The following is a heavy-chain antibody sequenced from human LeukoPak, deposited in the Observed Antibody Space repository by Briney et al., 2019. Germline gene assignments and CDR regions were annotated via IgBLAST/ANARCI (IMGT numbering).Heavy chain of an antibody. V-gene: IGHV3-21*01. Sequence: GGSLRLSCAASGFTFSSYSMNWVRQAPGKGLEWVSSISSSSSYIYYADSVKGRFTISRDNAKNSLYLQMNSLRAEDTAVYYCASSIAAAGRLFDYWGQGTLVTVSS. J-gene: IGHJ4*02. CDR3: ASSIAAAGRLFDY. CDR2: ISSSSSYI. CDR1: GFTFSSYS. D-gene: IGHD6-13*01.